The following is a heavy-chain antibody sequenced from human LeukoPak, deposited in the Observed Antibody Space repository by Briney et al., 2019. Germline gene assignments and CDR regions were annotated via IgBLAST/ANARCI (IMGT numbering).Heavy chain of an antibody. CDR1: GFTFSSYS. V-gene: IGHV3-21*04. CDR3: ARAGSIRFDY. CDR2: ISSSSSHI. Sequence: GGSLRLSCAASGFTFSSYSMNWVRQAPGKGLEWVSSISSSSSHIYYADSVKGRFTISRDSSKNTLYLQMNRLRAEDTAVYYCARAGSIRFDYWGQGTLVTVSS. D-gene: IGHD1-26*01. J-gene: IGHJ4*02.